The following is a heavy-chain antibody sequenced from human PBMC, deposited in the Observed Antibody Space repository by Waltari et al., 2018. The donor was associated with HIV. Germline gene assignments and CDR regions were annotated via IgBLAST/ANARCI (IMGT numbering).Heavy chain of an antibody. J-gene: IGHJ4*02. V-gene: IGHV7-4-1*01. CDR2: IDTKTGSP. CDR3: AEGYGAFDFDY. CDR1: EKAFSGSV. D-gene: IGHD2-15*01. Sequence: VQLQHAPAQFKKPGTSVKISFKSPEKAFSGSVINWVRQAPGQGLEWIGLIDTKTGSPTYAKVFSGLLILSLDTSVTTSYLQIRALKTNDTATYYCAEGYGAFDFDYWGQGTLITVSP.